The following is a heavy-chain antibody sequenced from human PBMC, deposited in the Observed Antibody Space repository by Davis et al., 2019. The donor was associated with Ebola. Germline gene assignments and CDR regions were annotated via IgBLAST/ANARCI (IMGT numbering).Heavy chain of an antibody. CDR3: ARVSTSSGNFYYYMDV. Sequence: SETLSLTCTVSGGSISSYYWSWIRQPPGKGLEWIGYIYYSGITNYNPSLKSRVTMSLDTSKNQFSLKLSSVTAEDTAVYYCARVSTSSGNFYYYMDVWGKGTTVTVSS. J-gene: IGHJ6*03. V-gene: IGHV4-59*12. D-gene: IGHD6-6*01. CDR1: GGSISSYY. CDR2: IYYSGIT.